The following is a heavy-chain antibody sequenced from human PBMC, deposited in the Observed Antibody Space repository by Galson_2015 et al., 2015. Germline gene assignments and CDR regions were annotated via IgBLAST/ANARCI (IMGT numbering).Heavy chain of an antibody. D-gene: IGHD5-18*01. CDR3: AKTNMDTDLYFDY. Sequence: SLRLCCAASGFTFSDYYMSWIRQAPGKGLEWVSYISSSDSTIYYADSVKGRFTISRDNAKNSLYLQMNSLRAEDTAVYYCAKTNMDTDLYFDYWGQGTLVTVSS. J-gene: IGHJ4*02. CDR1: GFTFSDYY. CDR2: ISSSDSTI. V-gene: IGHV3-11*01.